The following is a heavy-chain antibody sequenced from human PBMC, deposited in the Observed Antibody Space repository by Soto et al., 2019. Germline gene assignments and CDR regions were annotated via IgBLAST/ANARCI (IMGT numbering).Heavy chain of an antibody. CDR2: IDWDDDK. D-gene: IGHD5-18*01. CDR1: GFSLSTSGMR. Sequence: GSGPTLVNPTQTLTLTCTFSGFSLSTSGMRVSWIRQPPGKALEWLARIDWDDDKFYSTSLKTRLTISKDTSKNQVVLTMTNMDPVDTATYYCARIPSAMAHFDYWGQGTLVTVSS. V-gene: IGHV2-70*04. CDR3: ARIPSAMAHFDY. J-gene: IGHJ4*02.